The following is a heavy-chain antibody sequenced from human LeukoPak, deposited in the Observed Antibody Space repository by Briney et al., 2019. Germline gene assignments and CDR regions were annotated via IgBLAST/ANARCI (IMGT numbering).Heavy chain of an antibody. Sequence: SQTLSLTCTVSGGSISSGDYYWSWIRQPPGKGLEWIGCIYYSGSTYYNPSLKNRVTISVDTSKNQFSLKLSSVTAADTAVYYCARDPYYDFWSGYYAFDIWGQGTMVTVSS. D-gene: IGHD3-3*01. V-gene: IGHV4-30-4*08. CDR2: IYYSGST. J-gene: IGHJ3*02. CDR3: ARDPYYDFWSGYYAFDI. CDR1: GGSISSGDYY.